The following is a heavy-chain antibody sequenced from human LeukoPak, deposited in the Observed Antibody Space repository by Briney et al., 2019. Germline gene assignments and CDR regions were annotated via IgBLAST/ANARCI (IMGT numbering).Heavy chain of an antibody. Sequence: GESLKISCKGSGYSFTSYWIGWVRQMPGKGLEWTGIIYPGDSDTRYSPSFQGQVTISADKSISTAYLQWSSLKASDTAMYYCARQYYYDSSGYYHFDYWGQGTLVTVSS. D-gene: IGHD3-22*01. J-gene: IGHJ4*02. V-gene: IGHV5-51*01. CDR1: GYSFTSYW. CDR3: ARQYYYDSSGYYHFDY. CDR2: IYPGDSDT.